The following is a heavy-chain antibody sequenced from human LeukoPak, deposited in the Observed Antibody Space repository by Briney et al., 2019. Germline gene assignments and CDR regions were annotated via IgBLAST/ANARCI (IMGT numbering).Heavy chain of an antibody. CDR1: GYSFTTYW. CDR2: IYPGDSDT. J-gene: IGHJ5*02. CDR3: ARHGEWELPKTNWFDP. Sequence: GESLKISCKGSGYSFTTYWIGWVRQMPGKGLEWMGIIYPGDSDTRYSPSFQGQVTISADKSISTAYLQWSSLKASDTAMYYCARHGEWELPKTNWFDPWGQGTLVTVSS. D-gene: IGHD1-26*01. V-gene: IGHV5-51*01.